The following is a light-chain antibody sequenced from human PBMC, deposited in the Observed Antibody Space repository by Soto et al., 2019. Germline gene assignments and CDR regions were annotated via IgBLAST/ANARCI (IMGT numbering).Light chain of an antibody. CDR3: QRTRSYPSS. CDR1: HGINSY. V-gene: IGKV1-9*01. Sequence: IRFSQSPASLSASVGDRVTITCRASHGINSYLALYQKKPGKVAQLLIYEASILQSGVPSRFSGSGSGTDFTLTIRSLQAEDFAIYYCQRTRSYPSSFCGGSKG. CDR2: EAS. J-gene: IGKJ4*01.